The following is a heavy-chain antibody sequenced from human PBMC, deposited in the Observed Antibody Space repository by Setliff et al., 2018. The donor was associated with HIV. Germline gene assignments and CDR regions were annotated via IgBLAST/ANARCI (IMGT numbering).Heavy chain of an antibody. CDR3: ERARTGVTMVRGAMSF. CDR2: IWYDGSNK. J-gene: IGHJ4*02. V-gene: IGHV3-33*08. CDR1: GFTFSSYG. Sequence: PGGSLRLSCAASGFTFSSYGMHWVRQAPGKGLEWVAVIWYDGSNKYYADSVKGRFTISRDNSKNTLYLQMNSLGPEDTAVYYCERARTGVTMVRGAMSFWGQGTLVTVSS. D-gene: IGHD3-10*01.